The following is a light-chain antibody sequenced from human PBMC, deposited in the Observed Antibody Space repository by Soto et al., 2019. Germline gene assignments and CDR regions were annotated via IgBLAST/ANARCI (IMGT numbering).Light chain of an antibody. CDR3: SSYTSSSTLRV. CDR2: DAS. V-gene: IGLV2-14*01. Sequence: QSALTQPASVSGSPGQSITISCTGTSSDVGGYNYVSWYQQHPGKAPKLMIYDASNRPSGVSNRFSGSKSGNTASLTISGLQAEDEADYYCSSYTSSSTLRVFGTGTKVTVL. CDR1: SSDVGGYNY. J-gene: IGLJ1*01.